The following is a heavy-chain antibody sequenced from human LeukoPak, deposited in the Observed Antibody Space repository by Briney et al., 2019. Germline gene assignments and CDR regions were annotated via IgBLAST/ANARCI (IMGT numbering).Heavy chain of an antibody. CDR2: IYYSGST. CDR3: AAITGGMDV. Sequence: SETLSLTCTVSGGSISSYYWSWIRQPPGKGLEWIGYIYYSGSTNYNPSLKSRVTISVDTSKNQFSLRLSSMTAADTAVYYCAAITGGMDVWGQGTTVTVSS. V-gene: IGHV4-59*01. CDR1: GGSISSYY. J-gene: IGHJ6*02. D-gene: IGHD5-12*01.